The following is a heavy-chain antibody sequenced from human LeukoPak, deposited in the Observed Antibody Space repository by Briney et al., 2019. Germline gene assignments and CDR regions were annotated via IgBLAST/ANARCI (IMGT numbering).Heavy chain of an antibody. Sequence: GESLKISRKGSGYSFTSYWIGWVRQMPGKGLEWMGIIYPGDSDTRYSPSFQGQVTISADKSISTAYLQWSSLKASDTAMYYCAREVVVAALPQGAFDIWGQGTMVTVSS. CDR3: AREVVVAALPQGAFDI. D-gene: IGHD2-15*01. CDR2: IYPGDSDT. V-gene: IGHV5-51*03. J-gene: IGHJ3*02. CDR1: GYSFTSYW.